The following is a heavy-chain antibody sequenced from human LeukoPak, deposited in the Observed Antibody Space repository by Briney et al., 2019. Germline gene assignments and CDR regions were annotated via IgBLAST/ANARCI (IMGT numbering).Heavy chain of an antibody. CDR1: GGSISSYY. CDR2: IYYSGST. D-gene: IGHD4-17*01. J-gene: IGHJ4*02. Sequence: PSETLSLTCTVSGGSISSYYWSRIRQPPGKGLERIGYIYYSGSTNYNPSLKSRVTISVDTSKNQFSLKLSSVTAADTAVYYCASVGGTTVTTRGYFDYWGQGTLVTVSS. V-gene: IGHV4-59*01. CDR3: ASVGGTTVTTRGYFDY.